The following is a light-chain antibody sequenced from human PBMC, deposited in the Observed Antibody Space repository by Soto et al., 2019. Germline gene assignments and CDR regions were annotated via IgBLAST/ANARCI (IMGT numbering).Light chain of an antibody. CDR3: QVWDSSSDHVV. Sequence: SYELTQPPSVSVAPGQTARITCGGTNIGSKSVHWYQQKPGQAPVLVVYDDSDRPSGIPERFSGSNSGNTATLTISRVEAGDEADYYCQVWDSSSDHVVFGGGTKLNVL. CDR2: DDS. V-gene: IGLV3-21*02. J-gene: IGLJ2*01. CDR1: NIGSKS.